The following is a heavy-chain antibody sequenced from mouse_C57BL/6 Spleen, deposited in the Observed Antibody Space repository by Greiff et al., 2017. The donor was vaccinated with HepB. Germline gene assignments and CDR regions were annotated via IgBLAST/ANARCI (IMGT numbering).Heavy chain of an antibody. Sequence: VQLVESGPGLVAPSQSLSITCTVSGFSLTSYAISWVRQPPGKGLEWLGVIWTGGGTNYNSALKSRLSISKDNSKSQVFVKMNSLQTDDTARYYCARNERASTVVAHYYAMDYWGQGTSVTVSS. CDR2: IWTGGGT. V-gene: IGHV2-9-1*01. J-gene: IGHJ4*01. CDR3: ARNERASTVVAHYYAMDY. CDR1: GFSLTSYA. D-gene: IGHD1-1*01.